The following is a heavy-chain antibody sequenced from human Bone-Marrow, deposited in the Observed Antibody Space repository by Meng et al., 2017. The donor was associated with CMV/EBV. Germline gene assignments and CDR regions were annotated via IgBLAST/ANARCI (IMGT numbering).Heavy chain of an antibody. CDR2: TSNGSSGK. J-gene: IGHJ5*02. D-gene: IGHD4-17*01. Sequence: FTFTICGKYLIRQGPGKGQGLVAVTSNGSSGKYIADAVQVQFRISRDNSKTTLYLQMHRLRARDAAVDYYARDQDYGDYNWPWFDPWGQGTLVTVSS. CDR1: FTFTICG. CDR3: ARDQDYGDYNWPWFDP. V-gene: IGHV3-30*03.